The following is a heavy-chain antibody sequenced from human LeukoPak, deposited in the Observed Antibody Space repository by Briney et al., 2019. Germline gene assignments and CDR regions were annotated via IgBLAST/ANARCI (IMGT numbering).Heavy chain of an antibody. D-gene: IGHD3-9*01. J-gene: IGHJ6*04. CDR1: GYTFTSYY. CDR2: INPSGGST. Sequence: ASVKVSCKASGYTFTSYYMNWVRQAPGQGLEWMGIINPSGGSTSYAQKFQGRVTMTRDTSTSTVYMELSSLRSEDTAVYYCAREGRVDWLLPENYGMDVWGKGTTVTVSS. V-gene: IGHV1-46*01. CDR3: AREGRVDWLLPENYGMDV.